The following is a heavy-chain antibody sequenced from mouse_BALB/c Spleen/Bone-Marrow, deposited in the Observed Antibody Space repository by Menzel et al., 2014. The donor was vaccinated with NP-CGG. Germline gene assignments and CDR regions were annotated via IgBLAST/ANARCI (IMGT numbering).Heavy chain of an antibody. Sequence: EVMLVESGGGLVKPGGSLKLSCAASGFTFSSYAISWVRQSPEKRLEWVAEISSGGSYTYYPDTVTGRFTISRDNAKNTLYLEMSSPRSEDTAMYYCAREGLRRRAAMDYWGQGTSVTVSS. CDR1: GFTFSSYA. D-gene: IGHD2-4*01. CDR2: ISSGGSYT. V-gene: IGHV5-9-4*01. J-gene: IGHJ4*01. CDR3: AREGLRRRAAMDY.